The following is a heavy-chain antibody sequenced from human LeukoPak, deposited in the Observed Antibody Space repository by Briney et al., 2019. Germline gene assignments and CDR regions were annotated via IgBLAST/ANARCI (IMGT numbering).Heavy chain of an antibody. J-gene: IGHJ4*02. CDR2: IYDTGNT. Sequence: SDPLPLTCSVSARSFSRYYWSWLRQPPGKALEGIGYIYDTGNTHYAPSLKSRVTISVDTSKNQFSLRLSSVTAADTAVYYCARHEQQLLYYFDYWGPGTLVTVSS. V-gene: IGHV4-59*08. D-gene: IGHD6-13*01. CDR3: ARHEQQLLYYFDY. CDR1: ARSFSRYY.